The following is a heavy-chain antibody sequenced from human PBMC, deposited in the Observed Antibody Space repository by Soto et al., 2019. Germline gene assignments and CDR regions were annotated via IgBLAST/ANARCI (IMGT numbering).Heavy chain of an antibody. J-gene: IGHJ5*02. D-gene: IGHD3-3*01. CDR3: ARGVTVFGLVSRFWFDP. V-gene: IGHV4-30-4*08. CDR1: GGSISVENYS. Sequence: SRCLNCTVSGGSISVENYSGGLARQSPGKGLEWIGHIYNSGITYYNPSLKSRVVISIDTSRNQFSLRLNSLTAADRAVYFCARGVTVFGLVSRFWFDPWGQGTVVTVSS. CDR2: IYNSGIT.